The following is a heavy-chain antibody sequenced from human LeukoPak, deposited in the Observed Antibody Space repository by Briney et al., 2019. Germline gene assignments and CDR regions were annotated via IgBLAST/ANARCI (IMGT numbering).Heavy chain of an antibody. CDR1: GYTFTSYG. CDR2: ISAYNGHT. J-gene: IGHJ4*02. V-gene: IGHV1-18*01. CDR3: ARQVDTTMALPDY. Sequence: ASVKVSCKASGYTFTSYGITWVRQAPGQGLEWMGWISAYNGHTNYAQKVQGRVTITTDTSTSTAYMELRSLRSDDTAIYYCARQVDTTMALPDYWGQGTLVTVSS. D-gene: IGHD5-18*01.